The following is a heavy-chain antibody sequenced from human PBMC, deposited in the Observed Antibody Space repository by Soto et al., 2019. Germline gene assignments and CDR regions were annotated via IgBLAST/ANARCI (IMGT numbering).Heavy chain of an antibody. J-gene: IGHJ4*02. CDR3: EKDSRAAGNSAFYFEF. Sequence: PGGSLRLSCAASGFKFSNYAMSWVRQAPGKGLEWVSLISATGGGTYYADSVKGRFTISRDNSHNTLYLQVHSLTAEDTAVYYCEKDSRAAGNSAFYFEFWGQGAQVTVS. CDR1: GFKFSNYA. D-gene: IGHD6-25*01. CDR2: ISATGGGT. V-gene: IGHV3-23*01.